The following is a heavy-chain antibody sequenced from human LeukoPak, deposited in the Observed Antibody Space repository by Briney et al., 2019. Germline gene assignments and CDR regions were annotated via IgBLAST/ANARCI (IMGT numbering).Heavy chain of an antibody. CDR2: ISSSSSYI. J-gene: IGHJ4*02. D-gene: IGHD5-12*01. V-gene: IGHV3-21*01. CDR3: ARDFSGYEVGEGFDY. Sequence: TGRSLRLSCAASGFTFSSYSTNWVRQAPGEGREWVSSISSSSSYIYYADSVKGRFTISRDNAKNSLYLQMNSLRAEDTAVYYCARDFSGYEVGEGFDYWGQGTLVTVSS. CDR1: GFTFSSYS.